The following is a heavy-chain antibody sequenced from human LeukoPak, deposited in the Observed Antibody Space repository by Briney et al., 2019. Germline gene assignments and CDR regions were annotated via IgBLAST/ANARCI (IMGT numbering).Heavy chain of an antibody. D-gene: IGHD3-22*01. CDR3: ARHRRATYYYDSSGYYHFDY. V-gene: IGHV4-59*08. CDR1: GGSISSHY. CDR2: IYYSGST. Sequence: SETLSLTCTVSGGSISSHYWSWIRQPPGKGLEWIGYIYYSGSTNYSPSLKSRVTISVDTSKNQFSLKLSSVTAADTAVYYCARHRRATYYYDSSGYYHFDYWGQGTLVTVSS. J-gene: IGHJ4*02.